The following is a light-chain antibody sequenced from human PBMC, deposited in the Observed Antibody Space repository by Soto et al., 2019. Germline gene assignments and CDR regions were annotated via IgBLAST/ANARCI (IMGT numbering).Light chain of an antibody. CDR2: GAS. J-gene: IGKJ1*01. V-gene: IGKV3-15*01. CDR3: QQNYGTPGT. CDR1: QSVSSN. Sequence: EIVMTQSPATRSVSPGERATLSCRASQSVSSNLAWYQQKPGQAPRLLIYGASTRATGIPARFSGSGSGTEFTLTISSLQPEDFATYYCQQNYGTPGTFGQGTKVDIK.